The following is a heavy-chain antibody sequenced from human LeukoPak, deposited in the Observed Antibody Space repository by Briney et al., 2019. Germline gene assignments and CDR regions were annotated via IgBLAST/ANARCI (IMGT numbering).Heavy chain of an antibody. J-gene: IGHJ4*02. CDR1: GFTFSNYA. CDR2: ISGSDGST. V-gene: IGHV3-23*01. CDR3: AKGRGYCTGGSCYSDY. D-gene: IGHD2-15*01. Sequence: DPGGSLGLSCTASGFTFSNYAMSWVRQAPGKGLEWVSTISGSDGSTYYADSVKGRFTISRDNSKNTLYLQMNSLRVEDTAIYYCAKGRGYCTGGSCYSDYWGQGTLVTVSS.